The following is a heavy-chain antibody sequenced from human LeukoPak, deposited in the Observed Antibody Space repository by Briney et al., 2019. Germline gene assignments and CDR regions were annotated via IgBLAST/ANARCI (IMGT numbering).Heavy chain of an antibody. D-gene: IGHD5-12*01. V-gene: IGHV3-23*01. CDR2: ISGSGDNT. Sequence: GGSLRLSCAASGFTFSTYAMSWVRQAPGKGLEWVSGISGSGDNTYYADSVKGRFAISRDNSKNTLYLQMNSLRAEDTAVYYCAKGSGYDTDFDYWSQGTLVSVSS. CDR3: AKGSGYDTDFDY. CDR1: GFTFSTYA. J-gene: IGHJ4*02.